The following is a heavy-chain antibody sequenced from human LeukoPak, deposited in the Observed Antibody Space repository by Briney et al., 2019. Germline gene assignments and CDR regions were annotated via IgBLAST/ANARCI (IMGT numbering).Heavy chain of an antibody. CDR2: IIPIFGTA. CDR3: ARALIVVVPAAPLEYYYYGMDV. CDR1: GGTFSSYA. V-gene: IGHV1-69*01. D-gene: IGHD2-2*01. J-gene: IGHJ6*04. Sequence: ASVKVSGKASGGTFSSYAISWVRQAPGQGLEWMGGIIPIFGTANYAQKFQGRVTITADESTSTAYMELSSLRSEDTAVYYCARALIVVVPAAPLEYYYYGMDVWGKGTTVTVSS.